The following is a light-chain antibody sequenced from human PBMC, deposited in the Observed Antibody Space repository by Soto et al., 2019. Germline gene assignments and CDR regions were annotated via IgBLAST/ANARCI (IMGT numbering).Light chain of an antibody. V-gene: IGLV3-21*02. CDR3: QLWDSNSDHVV. CDR2: DDR. CDR1: NIGRKS. Sequence: SYELTQPPSVSVAPGQTARITCGGTNIGRKSVHWYQQKPGQAPVVGAYDDRDRPSGVPERFSGSNSGNTAALTISRVEAGDEADYYCQLWDSNSDHVVFGGGTQLTVL. J-gene: IGLJ2*01.